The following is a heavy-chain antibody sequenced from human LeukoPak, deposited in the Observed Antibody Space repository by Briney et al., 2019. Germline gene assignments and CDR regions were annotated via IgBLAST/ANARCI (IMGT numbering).Heavy chain of an antibody. CDR2: IYYSGST. J-gene: IGHJ4*02. CDR1: GGSISSSSYY. Sequence: SETLSPTCTVSGGSISSSSYYWGWTRQPPGKGLEWIGSIYYSGSTYYNPSLKSRVTISVDTSKNQFSLKLSSVTAADTAVYYCARRAMIAAAGTGFDYWGQGTLVTVSS. D-gene: IGHD6-13*01. CDR3: ARRAMIAAAGTGFDY. V-gene: IGHV4-39*01.